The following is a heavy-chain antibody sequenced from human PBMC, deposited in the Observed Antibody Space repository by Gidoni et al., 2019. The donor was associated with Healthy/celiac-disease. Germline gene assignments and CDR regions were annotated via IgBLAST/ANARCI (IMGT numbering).Heavy chain of an antibody. V-gene: IGHV4-28*01. Sequence: QVQLQESGPGLVKLSATLSLTCSVSDYSISSGNWWGWIRQPPGKGLEWIGYIYYSGSNYYNPSLKSRVTMSVDTSKNQFSLKLSSVTAVDTAVYYCARIRGGSYSDGFDIWGQGTMVTVSS. D-gene: IGHD1-26*01. CDR3: ARIRGGSYSDGFDI. J-gene: IGHJ3*02. CDR2: IYYSGSN. CDR1: DYSISSGNW.